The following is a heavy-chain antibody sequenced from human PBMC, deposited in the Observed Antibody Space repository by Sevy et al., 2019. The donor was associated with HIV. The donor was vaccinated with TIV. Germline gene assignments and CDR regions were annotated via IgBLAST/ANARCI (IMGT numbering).Heavy chain of an antibody. CDR1: GFTFSSYA. CDR2: FSGSGGST. V-gene: IGHV3-23*01. J-gene: IGHJ4*02. D-gene: IGHD4-4*01. Sequence: GGSLRLSCAASGFTFSSYAMSWVRRAPGKGLEWVSAFSGSGGSTYYADSVKGRFTISRDNSKNTLYLQMNSLRAEDTAVYYCAKDRPVYSNYVYFDYWGQGTLVTVSS. CDR3: AKDRPVYSNYVYFDY.